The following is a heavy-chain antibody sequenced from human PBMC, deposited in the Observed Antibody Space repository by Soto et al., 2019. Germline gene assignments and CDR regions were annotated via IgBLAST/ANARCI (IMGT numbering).Heavy chain of an antibody. J-gene: IGHJ4*02. CDR1: SYTFTSYG. CDR2: ISAYYGNA. V-gene: IGHV1-18*01. Sequence: ASVKVSCKASSYTFTSYGISWVRQAPGQGLEWMGWISAYYGNAKYAQNLQDRVTMTTDTSTSTAYMELRSLRSDDTAVYYCARHNEGAYSAASPFDYWGQGTLVTVSS. D-gene: IGHD2-21*01. CDR3: ARHNEGAYSAASPFDY.